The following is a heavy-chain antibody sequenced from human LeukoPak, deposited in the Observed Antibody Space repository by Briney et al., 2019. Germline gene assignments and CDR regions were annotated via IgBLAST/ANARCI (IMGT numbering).Heavy chain of an antibody. CDR3: ARRGDSSGYYDY. D-gene: IGHD3-22*01. CDR1: GGSFSGYY. J-gene: IGHJ4*02. Sequence: SETLSLTCAVYGGSFSGYYWSWIRQPPGKGLEWIGEINHSGSTNYNPSLESRVTISMDTSKKQFSLKLTYVTAADTAVYYCARRGDSSGYYDYWGQGTVVTVSS. V-gene: IGHV4-34*01. CDR2: INHSGST.